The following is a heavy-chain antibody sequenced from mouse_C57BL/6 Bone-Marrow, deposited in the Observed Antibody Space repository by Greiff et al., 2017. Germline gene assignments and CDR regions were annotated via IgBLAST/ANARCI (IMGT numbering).Heavy chain of an antibody. V-gene: IGHV1-69*01. CDR2: IDPSDSYT. CDR3: AREGYDYPWFAY. D-gene: IGHD2-4*01. CDR1: GYTFTSYW. J-gene: IGHJ3*01. Sequence: VQLQQPGAELVMPGASVKLSCKASGYTFTSYWMHWVKQRPGQGLEWIGEIDPSDSYTNYNQKFKGKSTLTVDKSSSTAYIQLSSLTSEDSAVYYCAREGYDYPWFAYWGQGTLVTVSA.